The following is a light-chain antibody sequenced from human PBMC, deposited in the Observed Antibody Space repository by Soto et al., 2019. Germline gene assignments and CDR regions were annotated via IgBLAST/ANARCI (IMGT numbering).Light chain of an antibody. J-gene: IGLJ2*01. CDR1: RSNIGAGYD. Sequence: QSVLTQPPSVSGAPGQRVTISCTGSRSNIGAGYDVHWYQQLPGTAPKLLIYGNSNRPSGVPDRFSGSKSGTSASLAITGLQAVDEADYCCLSYDRGLSGPVVFGGGTK. V-gene: IGLV1-40*01. CDR2: GNS. CDR3: LSYDRGLSGPVV.